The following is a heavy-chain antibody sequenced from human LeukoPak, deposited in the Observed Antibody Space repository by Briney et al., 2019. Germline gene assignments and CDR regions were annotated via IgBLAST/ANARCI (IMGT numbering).Heavy chain of an antibody. CDR3: AGGTTNTKGAFDM. Sequence: ASVKVSCKASGYTLTKDYIHWVRQAPGQRLEWMGIINPSGSSTSYAQKFQGRVTMTRDTSTSTVYMELSSLRSEDTAVYYCAGGTTNTKGAFDMWGQGTMVTVSS. CDR2: INPSGSST. CDR1: GYTLTKDY. V-gene: IGHV1-46*01. D-gene: IGHD5-12*01. J-gene: IGHJ3*02.